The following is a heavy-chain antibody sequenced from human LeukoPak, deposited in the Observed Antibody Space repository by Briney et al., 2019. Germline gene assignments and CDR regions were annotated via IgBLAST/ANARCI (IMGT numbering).Heavy chain of an antibody. V-gene: IGHV3-7*03. CDR3: ARDKIMGPTIFDY. D-gene: IGHD1-26*01. J-gene: IGHJ4*02. CDR2: IKQDGSEI. Sequence: GGSLRLPCAASGFTLSTYWMSWVRQAPGKGLEWVANIKQDGSEIYYMDSVKGRFTISRDNAKNSLYLQMNSLRAEDTAVYYCARDKIMGPTIFDYWGQGTLVTVSS. CDR1: GFTLSTYW.